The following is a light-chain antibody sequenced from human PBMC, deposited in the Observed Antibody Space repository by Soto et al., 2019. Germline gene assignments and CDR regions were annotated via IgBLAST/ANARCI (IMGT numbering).Light chain of an antibody. CDR3: QQYNNWPRT. V-gene: IGKV3-15*01. Sequence: EIVMTQSPATLSVSPAERATLSCRASQSVFTYLAWYQHKPGQAPRLLIYDASSRATGIPARFSGSGSGTEFTLTISSLQSEDFAVYYCQQYNNWPRTFGRGTKVEIK. J-gene: IGKJ1*01. CDR1: QSVFTY. CDR2: DAS.